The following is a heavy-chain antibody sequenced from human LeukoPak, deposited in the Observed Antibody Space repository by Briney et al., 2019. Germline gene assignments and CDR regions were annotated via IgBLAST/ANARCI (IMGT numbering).Heavy chain of an antibody. CDR1: GFTFTNYG. CDR3: ARGGSTSPFDS. D-gene: IGHD6-13*01. CDR2: ITSDSFHI. V-gene: IGHV3-21*01. Sequence: PGGSLRLSCSASGFTFTNYGMSWVRQAPGKGLEWVSAITSDSFHIHYADSVKGRFIISRDNVESSLYLQMDNLRADDTAVYYCARGGSTSPFDSWGQGTLVTVST. J-gene: IGHJ4*02.